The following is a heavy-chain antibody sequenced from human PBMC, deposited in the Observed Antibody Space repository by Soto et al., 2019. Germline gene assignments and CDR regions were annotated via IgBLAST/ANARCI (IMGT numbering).Heavy chain of an antibody. Sequence: GASVKVSCKASGYTFTSYAMHWVRQAPGQRLEWMGWINAGNGNTKYSQKFQGRVTITRDTSASTAYMELSSLRSEDTAVYYCARAQDSSGKPFGYWGQGTLVTAPQ. CDR1: GYTFTSYA. CDR3: ARAQDSSGKPFGY. V-gene: IGHV1-3*01. D-gene: IGHD3-22*01. J-gene: IGHJ4*02. CDR2: INAGNGNT.